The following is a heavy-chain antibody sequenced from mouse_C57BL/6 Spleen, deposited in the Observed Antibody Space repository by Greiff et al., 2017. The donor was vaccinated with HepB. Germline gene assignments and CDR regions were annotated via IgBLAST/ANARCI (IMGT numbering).Heavy chain of an antibody. Sequence: EVQLQQSGPELVKPGASVKISCKASGYTFTDYYMNWVKQSHGKSLEWIGDINPNNGGTSYNQKFKGKATLTVDKSSSTAYMELRSLTSEDSAVYYCARHLIYDGYYLPGRAMDYWGQGTSVTVSS. D-gene: IGHD2-3*01. CDR3: ARHLIYDGYYLPGRAMDY. V-gene: IGHV1-26*01. CDR2: INPNNGGT. J-gene: IGHJ4*01. CDR1: GYTFTDYY.